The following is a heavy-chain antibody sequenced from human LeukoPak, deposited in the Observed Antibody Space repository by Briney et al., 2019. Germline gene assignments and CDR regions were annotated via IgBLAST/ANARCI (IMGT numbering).Heavy chain of an antibody. CDR1: GGSISSGDYS. Sequence: SQTLSLTCAVSGGSISSGDYSWSWIRQPAGKALEWLGSIHHSGSTSYNPSLRSRLTISVDRTKTQFSLRLSSVTAADTALYFCARDASGGDWPRFDPWGHGTMVTVSS. V-gene: IGHV4-30-2*01. CDR3: ARDASGGDWPRFDP. D-gene: IGHD2-21*02. CDR2: IHHSGST. J-gene: IGHJ5*02.